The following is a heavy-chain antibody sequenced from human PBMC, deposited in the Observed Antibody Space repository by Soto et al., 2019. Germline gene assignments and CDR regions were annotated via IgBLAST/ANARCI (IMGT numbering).Heavy chain of an antibody. CDR3: ASRVYSYVPYCYYGMDV. J-gene: IGHJ6*02. CDR1: GGSISSSNW. D-gene: IGHD5-18*01. CDR2: IYHSGST. Sequence: QVQLQESGPGLVKPSGTLSLTCAVSGGSISSSNWWSWVRQPPGKGLEWIGEIYHSGSTNYNPSLISRVTLSVDKSTNQFSLKLRSVTAADTAVHYCASRVYSYVPYCYYGMDVWGQGTTVTVSS. V-gene: IGHV4-4*02.